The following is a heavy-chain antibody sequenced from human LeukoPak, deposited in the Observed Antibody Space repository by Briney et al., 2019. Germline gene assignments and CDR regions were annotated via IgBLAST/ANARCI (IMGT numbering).Heavy chain of an antibody. J-gene: IGHJ4*02. D-gene: IGHD3-16*01. Sequence: ASVKVSRKASGYTFTGYYMHWVRQAPGQGLEWMGWINPNSGDTKYAQKFRGRVTMTRDTSISTAYMELSRLRSDDTAVYYCATQRGSYLWGTDFDYWGQGTLVTVSS. CDR3: ATQRGSYLWGTDFDY. CDR1: GYTFTGYY. CDR2: INPNSGDT. V-gene: IGHV1-2*02.